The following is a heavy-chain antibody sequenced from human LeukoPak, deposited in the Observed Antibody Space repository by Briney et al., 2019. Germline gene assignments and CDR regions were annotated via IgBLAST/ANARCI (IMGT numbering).Heavy chain of an antibody. J-gene: IGHJ4*02. V-gene: IGHV3-30*02. Sequence: GGSLRLSCTTSGFTFSSFGMHWVRQTPGKGLEWVTFIHNYETTEYYADSVKGRFTISRDNSKNTLYLQMNSLRAEDTAVYYCAKERYPLGIAAAGTPFDYWGQGTLVTVSS. CDR2: IHNYETTE. D-gene: IGHD6-13*01. CDR3: AKERYPLGIAAAGTPFDY. CDR1: GFTFSSFG.